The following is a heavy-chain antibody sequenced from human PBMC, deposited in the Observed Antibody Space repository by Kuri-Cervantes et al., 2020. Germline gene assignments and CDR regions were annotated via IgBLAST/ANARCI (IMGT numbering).Heavy chain of an antibody. CDR3: ARDIFERSTVVTPGYFDY. D-gene: IGHD4-23*01. Sequence: GESLKISCAASGFTFSSYAMHWVRQAPGKGLEWVAVISYDGSNKYYADSVKGRFTISRDNSKNTLYLQMNSLRADDTALYSCARDIFERSTVVTPGYFDYWGQGTLVTVSS. CDR2: ISYDGSNK. V-gene: IGHV3-30-3*01. J-gene: IGHJ4*02. CDR1: GFTFSSYA.